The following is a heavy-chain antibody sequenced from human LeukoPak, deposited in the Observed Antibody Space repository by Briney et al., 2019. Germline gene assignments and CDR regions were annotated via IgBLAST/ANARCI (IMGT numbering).Heavy chain of an antibody. CDR3: ARERLRLPLVYGMDV. V-gene: IGHV4-4*08. Sequence: KPSETLSLTCTVSGGSISNYYWSWIRQPPGKGLEWIGYIYSSGHTNYNPSLKNRDTISVDTSKNQFSLNLTSVTAADTAVYYCARERLRLPLVYGMDVWGQGTTVTVSS. CDR1: GGSISNYY. D-gene: IGHD3-16*01. J-gene: IGHJ6*02. CDR2: IYSSGHT.